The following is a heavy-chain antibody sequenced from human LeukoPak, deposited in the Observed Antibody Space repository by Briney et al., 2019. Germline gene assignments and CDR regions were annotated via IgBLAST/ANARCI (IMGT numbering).Heavy chain of an antibody. Sequence: GGSLRLSCAASGFIFSSYTMNWVRQAPGKGLEWVSSISSSSSYIYYADSVKGRFTISRDDAKNSLYLQMNSLRVEDTAVYYCARSADMGLQLTWLKYWGQGILVTVSP. CDR2: ISSSSSYI. D-gene: IGHD5-24*01. V-gene: IGHV3-21*01. CDR1: GFIFSSYT. CDR3: ARSADMGLQLTWLKY. J-gene: IGHJ4*02.